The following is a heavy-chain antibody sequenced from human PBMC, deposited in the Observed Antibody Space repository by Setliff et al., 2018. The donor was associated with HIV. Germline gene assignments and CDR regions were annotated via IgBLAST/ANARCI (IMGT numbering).Heavy chain of an antibody. J-gene: IGHJ4*02. D-gene: IGHD1-7*01. CDR2: IYYSGST. V-gene: IGHV4-39*01. CDR3: ARITGTTR. CDR1: GGSISSSSYY. Sequence: PSETLSLTCTVSGGSISSSSYYWGWIRQPPGKGLEWIGSIYYSGSTYYNPSLKSRVTISVDTSKNQFSLKLSSVTAADTAVYYCARITGTTRWGQGTLVTVSS.